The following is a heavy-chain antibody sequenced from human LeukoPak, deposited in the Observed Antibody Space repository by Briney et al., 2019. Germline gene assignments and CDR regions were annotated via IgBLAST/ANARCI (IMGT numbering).Heavy chain of an antibody. V-gene: IGHV4-59*01. CDR3: ARDYGDYGHYYYYGMDV. D-gene: IGHD4-17*01. Sequence: SETLSLTCTVSGGSISSYYWSWIRRPPGKGLEWIGYIHYSGSTNYNPSLKSRVTISVDTSKNQFSLKLSSVTAADTAVYYCARDYGDYGHYYYYGMDVWGQGTTVTVSS. CDR2: IHYSGST. J-gene: IGHJ6*02. CDR1: GGSISSYY.